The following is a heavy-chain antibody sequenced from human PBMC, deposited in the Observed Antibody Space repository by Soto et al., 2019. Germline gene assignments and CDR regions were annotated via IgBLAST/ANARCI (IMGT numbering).Heavy chain of an antibody. Sequence: LSLTCTVSGASISGFYWSWIRKSAGKGLEWIGRIYATGTTDYNPSLKSRVMMSVDTSKKQFSLKLRSVTAADTAVYYCVRDGTKTLRDWFDPWGQGLSVTVSS. D-gene: IGHD1-1*01. V-gene: IGHV4-4*07. J-gene: IGHJ5*02. CDR2: IYATGTT. CDR3: VRDGTKTLRDWFDP. CDR1: GASISGFY.